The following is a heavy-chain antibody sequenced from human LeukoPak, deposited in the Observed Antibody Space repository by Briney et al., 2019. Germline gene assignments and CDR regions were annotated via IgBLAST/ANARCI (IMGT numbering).Heavy chain of an antibody. CDR1: GFTFSSYG. CDR3: ARGGRYYYDSSGWGYYYYGMGV. V-gene: IGHV3-23*01. D-gene: IGHD3-22*01. J-gene: IGHJ6*02. Sequence: GRSLRLSCAASGFTFSSYGMHWVRQAPGKGLEWVSGISGSGTSTYYADSVKGRFTISRDNSKNTMSLQMNSLRAEDTAVYYCARGGRYYYDSSGWGYYYYGMGVWGQGTTVTVSS. CDR2: ISGSGTST.